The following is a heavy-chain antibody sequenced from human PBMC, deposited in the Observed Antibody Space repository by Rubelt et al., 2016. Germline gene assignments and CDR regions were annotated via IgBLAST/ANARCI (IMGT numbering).Heavy chain of an antibody. Sequence: QVQLQESGPGLVKPSQTLSLTCTVSGGSISSGGYYWSWIRQHPGKGLEWIGYIYYSGSTYYNPSLKSRVTISVDTSKNQFSLKLSSVTAAETAVYYCARDFGSLWDAFDIWGQGTMVTVSS. CDR3: ARDFGSLWDAFDI. CDR2: IYYSGST. CDR1: GGSISSGGYY. D-gene: IGHD3-10*01. V-gene: IGHV4-31*03. J-gene: IGHJ3*02.